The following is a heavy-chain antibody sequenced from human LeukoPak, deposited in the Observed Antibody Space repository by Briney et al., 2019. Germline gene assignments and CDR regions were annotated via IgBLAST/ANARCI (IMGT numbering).Heavy chain of an antibody. D-gene: IGHD6-13*01. CDR2: INPNSGGT. J-gene: IGHJ4*02. CDR3: ARDSSLAAAGD. V-gene: IGHV1-2*02. Sequence: ASVKVSCKAPGYTFTGYYMHWVRQAPGQGLEWMGWINPNSGGTNYAQKFQGRVTMTRDTSISTAYMELSRLRSNDAAVYYCARDSSLAAAGDWGKGTLVTVSS. CDR1: GYTFTGYY.